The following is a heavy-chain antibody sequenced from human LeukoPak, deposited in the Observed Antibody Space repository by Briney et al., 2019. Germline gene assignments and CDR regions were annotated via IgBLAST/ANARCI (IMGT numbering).Heavy chain of an antibody. D-gene: IGHD3-22*01. J-gene: IGHJ5*02. CDR1: GFTFSSYS. V-gene: IGHV3-23*01. Sequence: PGGSLRLSCAASGFTFSSYSMNWVRQAPGKGLEWVSAISGSGGSTYYADSVKGRFTISRDNSKNTLYLQMNSLRAEDTAVYYCAKVASMYYYDSSGYYHWGQGTLVTVSS. CDR3: AKVASMYYYDSSGYYH. CDR2: ISGSGGST.